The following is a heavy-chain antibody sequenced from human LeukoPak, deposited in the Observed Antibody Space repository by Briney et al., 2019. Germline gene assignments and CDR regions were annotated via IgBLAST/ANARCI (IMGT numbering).Heavy chain of an antibody. CDR3: AKSGGSYYDYYYYYMDV. Sequence: PGGSLRLSCAASGFTFSNYWMHWVRQAPGKGLVWVSRINGDGTGTSYADSVKGRFTISRDNAKNTLYLQMNSLRAEDTAVYYCAKSGGSYYDYYYYYMDVWGKGTTVTVSS. CDR2: INGDGTGT. V-gene: IGHV3-74*01. J-gene: IGHJ6*03. CDR1: GFTFSNYW. D-gene: IGHD1-26*01.